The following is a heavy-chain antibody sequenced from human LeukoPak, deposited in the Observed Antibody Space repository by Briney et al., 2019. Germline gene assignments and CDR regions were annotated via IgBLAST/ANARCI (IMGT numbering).Heavy chain of an antibody. D-gene: IGHD6-19*01. CDR1: GFTFSSFA. CDR3: AKVASADAQARLNY. J-gene: IGHJ4*02. V-gene: IGHV3-23*01. CDR2: ISDSGGTT. Sequence: GGSLRLSCAASGFTFSSFAMSWVRQAPGKGLEWVSAISDSGGTTYYADSVKGRFTISRDNSKNTLYLQMSSLRAEDTAVYYCAKVASADAQARLNYWGQGTLVTVSS.